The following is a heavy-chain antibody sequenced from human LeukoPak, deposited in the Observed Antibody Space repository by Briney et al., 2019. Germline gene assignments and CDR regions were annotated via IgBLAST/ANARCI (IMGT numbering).Heavy chain of an antibody. CDR2: IYSGGST. V-gene: IGHV3-53*01. Sequence: GGSLRLSCAASGFTVSSNYMSWVRQAPGKGLEWVSVIYSGGSTYYADSVKGRFTISRDNSKNTPYLQMNSLRAEDTAVYYCARVSERWLHFDYWGQGTLVTVSS. CDR1: GFTVSSNY. D-gene: IGHD5-24*01. J-gene: IGHJ4*02. CDR3: ARVSERWLHFDY.